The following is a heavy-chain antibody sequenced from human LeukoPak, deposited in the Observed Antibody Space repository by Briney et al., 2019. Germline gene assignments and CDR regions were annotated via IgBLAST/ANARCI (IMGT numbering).Heavy chain of an antibody. D-gene: IGHD3-3*01. CDR2: ITDSGDGT. J-gene: IGHJ4*02. CDR3: AKGLRGTYDY. V-gene: IGHV3-23*01. Sequence: SGGSLRLSCAASGFTFSSYAMARVRQAPGKGLEWISSITDSGDGTYFADSVRGRFSISRDNYRNTLYLQLNSLRAEDTAVYYCAKGLRGTYDYWGQGTLVTVSS. CDR1: GFTFSSYA.